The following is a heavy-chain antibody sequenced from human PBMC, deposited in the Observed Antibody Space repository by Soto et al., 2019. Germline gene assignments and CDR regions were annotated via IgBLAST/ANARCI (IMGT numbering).Heavy chain of an antibody. J-gene: IGHJ4*02. CDR1: GFTFGGYA. Sequence: GGSLRLSCAASGFTFGGYAMSWVRQASGTGLEWVSGISGGGGSTYYADSVKGRFTVSRDSSKNTLYLQMISLRAEDTAVYYCAKRHNSYSGCSYYFEYWGQGTLVTVSS. V-gene: IGHV3-23*01. CDR2: ISGGGGST. CDR3: AKRHNSYSGCSYYFEY. D-gene: IGHD6-13*01.